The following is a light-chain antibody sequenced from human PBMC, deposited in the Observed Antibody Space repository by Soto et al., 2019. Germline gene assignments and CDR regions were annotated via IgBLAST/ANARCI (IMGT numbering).Light chain of an antibody. J-gene: IGLJ1*01. V-gene: IGLV2-14*01. CDR1: SSDVGRYNY. Sequence: QSVLAQPASVPGSPGQSFTISCTGTSSDVGRYNYVAWYQQHPGKAPKVLIFEVSNRSSGVSSRFSGSKSGNTASLNISGLQAEDEADYYCSSYATSSTLVFGTGTKVTV. CDR3: SSYATSSTLV. CDR2: EVS.